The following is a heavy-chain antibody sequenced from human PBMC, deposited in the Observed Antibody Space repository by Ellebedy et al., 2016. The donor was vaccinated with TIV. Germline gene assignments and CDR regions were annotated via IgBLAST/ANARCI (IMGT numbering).Heavy chain of an antibody. D-gene: IGHD3-10*01. CDR2: ISAYTGNT. CDR3: ARDMVQGMVARYLWFDY. J-gene: IGHJ4*02. Sequence: ASVKVSCKASGYAFGSYSISWVRQAPGQGLEWVGWISAYTGNTEFAQKVQGRVALTTDSSTSTAYMELRSLRPDDTAVYYCARDMVQGMVARYLWFDYWGQGTLVTVSS. V-gene: IGHV1-18*01. CDR1: GYAFGSYS.